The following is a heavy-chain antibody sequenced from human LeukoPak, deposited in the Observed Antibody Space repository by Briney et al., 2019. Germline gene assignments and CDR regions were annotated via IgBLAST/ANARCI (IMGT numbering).Heavy chain of an antibody. CDR1: GYTFTGYY. Sequence: ASVKVSCKASGYTFTGYYMHWVRQAPGQGLEWMGWINPNSDGTNYAQKFQGRVTMTRDTSISTAYMELSRLRSDDTAVYYCAREIAAAGTDYYYGMDVWGQGTTVTVSS. CDR2: INPNSDGT. CDR3: AREIAAAGTDYYYGMDV. V-gene: IGHV1-2*02. J-gene: IGHJ6*02. D-gene: IGHD6-13*01.